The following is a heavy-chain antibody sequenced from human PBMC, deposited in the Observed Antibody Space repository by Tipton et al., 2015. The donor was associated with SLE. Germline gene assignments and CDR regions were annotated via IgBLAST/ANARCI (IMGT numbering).Heavy chain of an antibody. CDR1: GYSISGGYY. J-gene: IGHJ5*02. V-gene: IGHV4-38-2*02. Sequence: TLSLTCTVSGYSISGGYYWGWIRQPPGKGLEWIGSIYHSGSTYYNPSLKSRVTISVDTSKNQFSLKLSSVTAADTAVYYCAGCALVVPAAFDPWGQGTLVTVSS. D-gene: IGHD2-2*01. CDR3: AGCALVVPAAFDP. CDR2: IYHSGST.